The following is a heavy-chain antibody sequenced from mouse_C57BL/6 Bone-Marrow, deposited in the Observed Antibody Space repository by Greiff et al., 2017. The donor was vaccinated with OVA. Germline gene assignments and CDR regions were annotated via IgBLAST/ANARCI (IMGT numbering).Heavy chain of an antibody. CDR3: ARWHSSGPHLDY. J-gene: IGHJ2*01. D-gene: IGHD3-1*01. CDR1: GYTFTSYW. V-gene: IGHV1-64*01. CDR2: IHPNSGST. Sequence: VQLQQSGAELVKPGASVKLSCKASGYTFTSYWMHWVKQRPGQGLEWIGMIHPNSGSTNYNEKFKSKATLTVDKSSSTAYMQLSSLTSEDSAVYYCARWHSSGPHLDYWGQGTTLTVSS.